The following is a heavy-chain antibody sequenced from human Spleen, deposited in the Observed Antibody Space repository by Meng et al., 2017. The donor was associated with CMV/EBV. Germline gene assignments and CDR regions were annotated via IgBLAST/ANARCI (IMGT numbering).Heavy chain of an antibody. V-gene: IGHV3-21*01. D-gene: IGHD1-1*01. CDR1: GFTFSSYS. CDR2: ISSSSSYI. J-gene: IGHJ6*02. Sequence: GGSLRLSCAASGFTFSSYSMNWVRQAPGKGLEWVSSISSSSSYIYYADSVKGRFTISRDNAENSLFLQMNSLRVEDTAVYYCARLDEPFYNYGLDVWGQGATVTVSS. CDR3: ARLDEPFYNYGLDV.